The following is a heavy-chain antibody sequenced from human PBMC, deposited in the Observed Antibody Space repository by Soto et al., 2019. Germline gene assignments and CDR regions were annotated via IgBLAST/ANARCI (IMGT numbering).Heavy chain of an antibody. Sequence: DVQLVESGGGLVQPGGSLRLSCEASEYTFSSIWMNWVRQAPGKGLEWVAIIEQNGGERNYLDSVKGRFTISRDNAKKSVYLQMNSLRAEDTALYYCVGGYGWLRDYWGQGTLVIVSS. J-gene: IGHJ4*02. CDR3: VGGYGWLRDY. V-gene: IGHV3-7*05. CDR1: EYTFSSIW. D-gene: IGHD6-19*01. CDR2: IEQNGGER.